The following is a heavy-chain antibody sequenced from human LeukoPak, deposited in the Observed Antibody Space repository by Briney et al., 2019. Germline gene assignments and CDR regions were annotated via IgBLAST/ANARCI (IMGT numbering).Heavy chain of an antibody. V-gene: IGHV3-74*01. CDR3: ARVFSGWYFYFDN. CDR1: GFTFSSYW. J-gene: IGHJ4*02. Sequence: PGGSLRLSCAAFGFTFSSYWTHWVRHAPGKGLVWVSRINSDGSSTTYADSVKGRFTISRDNAKNTLYLQMNSLRAEDTGVYFCARVFSGWYFYFDNWGQGTLVTVSS. D-gene: IGHD6-19*01. CDR2: INSDGSST.